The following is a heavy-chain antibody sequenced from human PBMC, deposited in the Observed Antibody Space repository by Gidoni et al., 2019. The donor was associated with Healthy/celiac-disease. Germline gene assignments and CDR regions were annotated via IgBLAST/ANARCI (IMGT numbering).Heavy chain of an antibody. J-gene: IGHJ4*02. D-gene: IGHD3-3*01. V-gene: IGHV4-34*01. Sequence: QVQLQQWGAGLLKPSETLSLTGAVYGGSVRGYYWSWIRQPPGKGLEWIGEINHSGSTNYNPSLKSRVTISVDTSKTQFSLKLSSVTAADTAVYYCARAIYYDFLYYFDYWGQGTLVTVSS. CDR3: ARAIYYDFLYYFDY. CDR2: INHSGST. CDR1: GGSVRGYY.